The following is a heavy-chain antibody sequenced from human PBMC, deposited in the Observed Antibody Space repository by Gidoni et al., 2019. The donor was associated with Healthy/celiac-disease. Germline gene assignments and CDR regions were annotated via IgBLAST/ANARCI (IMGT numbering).Heavy chain of an antibody. CDR1: GYTFTGYY. J-gene: IGHJ6*02. CDR3: ARWGGSGIYYYYYGMDV. V-gene: IGHV1-2*02. Sequence: QVQLVQSGAEVKKPGASVKVSCKASGYTFTGYYMHWVRPAPGQGLEWMGWINPNSGGTNYAKKFQGRVTMTRDTSISTAYMELSRLRSDDTAVYYCARWGGSGIYYYYYGMDVWGQGTTVTVSS. D-gene: IGHD3-10*01. CDR2: INPNSGGT.